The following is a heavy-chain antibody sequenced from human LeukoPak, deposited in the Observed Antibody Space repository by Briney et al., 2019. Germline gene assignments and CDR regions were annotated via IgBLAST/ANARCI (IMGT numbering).Heavy chain of an antibody. CDR1: GFTFRSHA. V-gene: IGHV3-23*01. CDR3: ARDRGSWLYDFWSGHTDYFDY. D-gene: IGHD3-3*01. J-gene: IGHJ4*02. Sequence: GGSLRLSCVGSGFTFRSHAMSWVRQAPEKGLEFVSGIYENGGTTYYADSVKGRFPTSRDNSKNILYLQMDSLRGEDTAVYYCARDRGSWLYDFWSGHTDYFDYWGQGTLVTVSS. CDR2: IYENGGTT.